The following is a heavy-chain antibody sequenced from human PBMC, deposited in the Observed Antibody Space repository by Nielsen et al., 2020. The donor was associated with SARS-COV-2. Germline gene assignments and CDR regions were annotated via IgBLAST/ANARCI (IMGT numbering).Heavy chain of an antibody. Sequence: GESLKISCAASGLAFDNHWMTWVRQAPGKGLEWVATIKPDGSEKYYVDSVKGRFTISRDNSKNTLYLQMNSLRGEDTAVYYCRGWLATFDIWGQGTLVTVSS. V-gene: IGHV3-7*01. CDR1: GLAFDNHW. D-gene: IGHD3-22*01. CDR3: RGWLATFDI. J-gene: IGHJ3*02. CDR2: IKPDGSEK.